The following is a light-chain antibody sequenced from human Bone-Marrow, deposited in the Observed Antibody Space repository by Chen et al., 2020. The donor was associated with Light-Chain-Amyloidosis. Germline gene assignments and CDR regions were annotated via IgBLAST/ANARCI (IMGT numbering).Light chain of an antibody. CDR3: QQRSRWPRT. CDR1: QNIDNY. J-gene: IGKJ4*01. V-gene: IGKV3-11*01. Sequence: EILLTQSPATLSLSPGERATLSCRASQNIDNYLAWYQQQPGQAPRLLIVDASIRAPGIPDRFSGSGSGTDFTLTSSSLEPEDFAVYYCQQRSRWPRTFGGGTKVEIK. CDR2: DAS.